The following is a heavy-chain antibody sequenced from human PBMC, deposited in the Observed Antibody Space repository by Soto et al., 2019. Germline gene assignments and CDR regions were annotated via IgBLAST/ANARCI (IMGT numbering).Heavy chain of an antibody. V-gene: IGHV5-10-1*01. CDR2: IDPSDSYT. CDR1: GYSFTSYW. J-gene: IGHJ6*02. Sequence: GESLKISCKGSGYSFTSYWISWVRQMPGKGLEWMGRIDPSDSYTNYSPSFQGHVTISADKSISTAYLQWSSLKASDTAMYYCARHPTVTTVNYYYYYGMDVWGQGTTVTV. D-gene: IGHD4-17*01. CDR3: ARHPTVTTVNYYYYYGMDV.